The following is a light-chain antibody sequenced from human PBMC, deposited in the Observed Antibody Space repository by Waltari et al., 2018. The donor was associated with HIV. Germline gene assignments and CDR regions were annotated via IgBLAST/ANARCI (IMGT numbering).Light chain of an antibody. CDR2: EVS. V-gene: IGLV2-18*02. CDR3: NSFTSSTTYV. Sequence: QSALTQPPSVSGSPGQSVTISCTGTSSDVGGYNRFTWYQPPPGTVPKVIIYEVSNRPSGVPDRFSGSKSGNTASLTISGLQAEDEADYYCNSFTSSTTYVFGTGTKVTVL. J-gene: IGLJ1*01. CDR1: SSDVGGYNR.